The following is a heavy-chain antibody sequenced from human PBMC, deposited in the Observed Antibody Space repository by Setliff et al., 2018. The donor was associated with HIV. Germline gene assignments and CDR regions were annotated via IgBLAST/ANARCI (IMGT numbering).Heavy chain of an antibody. D-gene: IGHD3-10*01. Sequence: PSETLSLTCSVSGGTLSNYRWSWLWQYPGKGPEWIGHISDGGSPKYNPSLQSRVTISLDTSKNQFSLRLNYVTAADTALYYCGKHPYESRSFGWIDPWGQGTLVTVSS. CDR1: GGTLSNYR. CDR3: GKHPYESRSFGWIDP. V-gene: IGHV4-59*08. J-gene: IGHJ5*02. CDR2: ISDGGSP.